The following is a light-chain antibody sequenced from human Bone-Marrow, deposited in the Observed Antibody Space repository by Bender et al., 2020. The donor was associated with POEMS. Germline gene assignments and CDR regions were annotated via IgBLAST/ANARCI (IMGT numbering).Light chain of an antibody. Sequence: KFMLTQPLSVSASPGKTITISCTGSSGSIIEDSVQWYQQRPGSAPTIVIYEDDQRPSGVPDRFSGSIDSSYNSASLTISGVRTEDEGDDDCQSYDSTNVVFGGGTKLTVL. V-gene: IGLV6-57*02. CDR2: EDD. J-gene: IGLJ2*01. CDR1: SGSIIEDS. CDR3: QSYDSTNVV.